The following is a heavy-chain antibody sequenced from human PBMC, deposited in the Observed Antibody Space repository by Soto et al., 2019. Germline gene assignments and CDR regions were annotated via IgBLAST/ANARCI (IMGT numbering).Heavy chain of an antibody. CDR1: GFTFSSYS. CDR3: ARSNWKTNWFDP. Sequence: GESLKISCAASGFTFSSYSMNWVRQAPGKGLEWVSSISSSSSYIYYADSVKGRFTISRDNAKNSLYLQMNSLRAEDTAVYYCARSNWKTNWFDPWGQGTLVTVSS. J-gene: IGHJ5*02. V-gene: IGHV3-21*01. D-gene: IGHD1-1*01. CDR2: ISSSSSYI.